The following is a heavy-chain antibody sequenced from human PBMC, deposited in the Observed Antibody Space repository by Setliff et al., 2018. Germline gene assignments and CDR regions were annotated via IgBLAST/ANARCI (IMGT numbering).Heavy chain of an antibody. V-gene: IGHV4-38-2*01. J-gene: IGHJ4*02. CDR3: ARQSGSGSSPYFDF. CDR2: LYRTANT. D-gene: IGHD3-10*01. Sequence: PSETLSLTCAVSGHSIDSDSYWGWIRQSPGKGLEWIGSLYRTANTYYNPAVRSRVTISPDTSKNQFSLKLTSVTAADTAVYYCARQSGSGSSPYFDFRGQGTLVTVSS. CDR1: GHSIDSDSY.